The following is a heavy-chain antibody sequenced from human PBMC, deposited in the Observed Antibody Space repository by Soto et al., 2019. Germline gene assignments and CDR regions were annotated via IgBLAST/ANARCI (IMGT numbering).Heavy chain of an antibody. CDR3: ARDLHRGWELLPYAKDAFDI. Sequence: QVQLVQSGAEVKKPGASVKVSCKASGYTFTSYGISWVRQAPGQGLEWMWWISAYNGNTNYAQKLQGRVTMTTDTYTSTAYLELRSLRSDDTAVYYCARDLHRGWELLPYAKDAFDIWGQGTMVTVSS. J-gene: IGHJ3*02. CDR1: GYTFTSYG. CDR2: ISAYNGNT. D-gene: IGHD1-26*01. V-gene: IGHV1-18*01.